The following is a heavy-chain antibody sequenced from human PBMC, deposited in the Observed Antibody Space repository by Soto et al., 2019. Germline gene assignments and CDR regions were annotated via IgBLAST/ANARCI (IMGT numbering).Heavy chain of an antibody. Sequence: GGSLRLSCAAPGFTFSSYAMSWVRQAPGKGLEWVSAISGSGGSTYYADSVKGRFTISRDNSKNTLYLQMNSLRAEDTAVYYCAKQPKYYYDSSGYYYDRAFDIWXQGTMVTVSS. J-gene: IGHJ3*02. V-gene: IGHV3-23*01. CDR2: ISGSGGST. D-gene: IGHD3-22*01. CDR1: GFTFSSYA. CDR3: AKQPKYYYDSSGYYYDRAFDI.